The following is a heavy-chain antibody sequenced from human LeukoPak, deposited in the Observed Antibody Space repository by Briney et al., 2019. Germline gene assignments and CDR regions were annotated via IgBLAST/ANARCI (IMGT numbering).Heavy chain of an antibody. Sequence: LETLSLTCTVSGGSISSYYWTWIRQPPGKGLEWIGYVYYTGSTNYKPSLKSRVTISVDTSKNQFSLKLTSVTAADTAMYYCVRRIATTGIYGFDIWGQGTMVTVSS. CDR3: VRRIATTGIYGFDI. J-gene: IGHJ3*02. CDR1: GGSISSYY. D-gene: IGHD6-13*01. CDR2: VYYTGST. V-gene: IGHV4-59*01.